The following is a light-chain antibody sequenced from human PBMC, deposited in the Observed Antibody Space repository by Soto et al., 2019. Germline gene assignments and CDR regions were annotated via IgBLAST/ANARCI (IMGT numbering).Light chain of an antibody. J-gene: IGKJ1*01. V-gene: IGKV1-5*03. CDR3: QKYNPYWT. CDR1: QGISSW. Sequence: DIQMTQSPSTLSASVGDRVTITCRASQGISSWLAWYQQKPGKAPKLLIYKASSLESGVPSRFSGSGSGTEFTLTSSQLQPDDFATYYYQKYNPYWTFGQGTKVEIK. CDR2: KAS.